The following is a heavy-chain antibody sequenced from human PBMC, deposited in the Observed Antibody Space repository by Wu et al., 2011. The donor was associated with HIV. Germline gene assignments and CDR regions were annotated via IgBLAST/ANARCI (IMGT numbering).Heavy chain of an antibody. CDR1: GGTFNSYA. J-gene: IGHJ6*03. Sequence: QVQLVQSGAEVKKPGSSVKVSCKASGGTFNSYAISWVRQAPGQGLEWMGRIIPVFGTTNYAQNFQGRVTITADKSATTVYMELRSLRSEDTAVYYCARSGASAEYYFYYMNVWGKGPRSPSP. CDR3: ARSGASAEYYFYYMNV. CDR2: IIPVFGTT. D-gene: IGHD2-2*01. V-gene: IGHV1-69*14.